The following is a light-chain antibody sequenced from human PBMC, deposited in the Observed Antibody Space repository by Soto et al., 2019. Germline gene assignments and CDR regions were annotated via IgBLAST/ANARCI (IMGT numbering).Light chain of an antibody. CDR3: GAWDASLSRVV. V-gene: IGLV1-51*01. CDR2: YNN. J-gene: IGLJ2*01. Sequence: QSVLMQPPSVSAAPGQKVTISCSGSSSNIGNYYVSWYQQLPRTAPKLLISYNNQRPSGIPDRFSGSKSGTSATLDISGLQAGDEADYYCGAWDASLSRVVFGGGTQLTVL. CDR1: SSNIGNYY.